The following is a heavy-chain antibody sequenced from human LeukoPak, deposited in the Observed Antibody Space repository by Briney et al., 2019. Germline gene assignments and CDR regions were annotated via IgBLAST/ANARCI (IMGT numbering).Heavy chain of an antibody. CDR3: AKDSMTETAPGDY. D-gene: IGHD5-18*01. J-gene: IGHJ4*02. Sequence: GGSLRLSCAASGFTFSSYGMHWVRQAPGKVLEWVAVISYDGSNKYYADSVKGRFTISRDNSKNTLYLQMNSLRAEDTAVYYCAKDSMTETAPGDYWGQGTLVTVSS. V-gene: IGHV3-30*18. CDR2: ISYDGSNK. CDR1: GFTFSSYG.